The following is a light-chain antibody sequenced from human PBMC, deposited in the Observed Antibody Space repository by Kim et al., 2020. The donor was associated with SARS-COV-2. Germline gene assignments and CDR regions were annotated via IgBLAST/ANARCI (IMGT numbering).Light chain of an antibody. CDR2: QDD. CDR3: QAWDSHTLYV. CDR1: NLGDKY. V-gene: IGLV3-1*01. J-gene: IGLJ1*01. Sequence: SYELTQPSSVSVSPGQTATITCSGDNLGDKYVCWYQQKPGQSPVLVIHQDDKRPSGIPERFSASNSGNTATLTISGTQAMDEADYYCQAWDSHTLYVFGPGTKVTVL.